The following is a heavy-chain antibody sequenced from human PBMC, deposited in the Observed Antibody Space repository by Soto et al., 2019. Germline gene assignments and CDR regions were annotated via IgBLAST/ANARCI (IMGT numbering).Heavy chain of an antibody. V-gene: IGHV4-4*07. Sequence: SETLSLTCTVSGGSISSYYWSWIRQPAGRGLEWIGRIYTSGSTNYNPSLKSRVTMSVDASKNQFSLKLSSVTAADTAVYYCARDRSATRYFDWLPFDYWGQGTMVTVYS. CDR1: GGSISSYY. CDR2: IYTSGST. CDR3: ARDRSATRYFDWLPFDY. J-gene: IGHJ4*02. D-gene: IGHD3-9*01.